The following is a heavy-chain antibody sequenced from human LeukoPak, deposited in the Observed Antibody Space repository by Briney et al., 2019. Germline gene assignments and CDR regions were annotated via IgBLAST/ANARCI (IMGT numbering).Heavy chain of an antibody. Sequence: ASVKVSCKASGYTFTAYYIHWVRQAPGQGLEWMGWINPNSGGTIYEQKFQGRVTLNRDTSINTAYMELNGLRSDDTAVYYCARVALYGSGSYLSYWGQGSLVTVSS. V-gene: IGHV1-2*02. J-gene: IGHJ4*02. CDR2: INPNSGGT. CDR3: ARVALYGSGSYLSY. CDR1: GYTFTAYY. D-gene: IGHD3-10*01.